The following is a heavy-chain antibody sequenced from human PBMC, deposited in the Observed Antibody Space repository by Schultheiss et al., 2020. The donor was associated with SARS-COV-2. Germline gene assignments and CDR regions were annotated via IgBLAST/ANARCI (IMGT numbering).Heavy chain of an antibody. CDR3: ARDWFGDY. D-gene: IGHD3-10*01. V-gene: IGHV3-7*01. J-gene: IGHJ4*02. Sequence: GESLKISCAASGFTFSSYGMHWVRQAPGKGLEWVANIKQDGSEKYYVDSVKGRFTISRDNAKNSLYLQMNSLRAEDTAVYYCARDWFGDYWGQGTLVTVSS. CDR2: IKQDGSEK. CDR1: GFTFSSYG.